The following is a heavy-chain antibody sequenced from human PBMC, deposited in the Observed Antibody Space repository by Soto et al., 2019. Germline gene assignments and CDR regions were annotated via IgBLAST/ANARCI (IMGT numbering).Heavy chain of an antibody. Sequence: GGSLRLSCAASGFTFSSYAMSWVRQAPGKGLEWVSAISGSGGSTYYADSVKGRFTISRDNSKNTLYLQMNSLRAEDTAVYYCAKSQGTADYGDYYYFDYWGQGTLVTVSS. V-gene: IGHV3-23*01. J-gene: IGHJ4*02. CDR3: AKSQGTADYGDYYYFDY. CDR2: ISGSGGST. CDR1: GFTFSSYA. D-gene: IGHD4-17*01.